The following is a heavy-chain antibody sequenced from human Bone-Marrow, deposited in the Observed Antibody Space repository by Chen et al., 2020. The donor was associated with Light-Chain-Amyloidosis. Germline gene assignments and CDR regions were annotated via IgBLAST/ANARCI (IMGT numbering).Heavy chain of an antibody. Sequence: QVQLQESGPGLVKPSQTLSLTCTVSGDSLFNDKYYWHWIRQPAGKGLEWIGRVYNSGSTRYNPSLKSRITISVNTAKNQFSLKLSSVTAADTAVYYCARDWGFRQPYDYWGQGTLVTVSS. CDR3: ARDWGFRQPYDY. V-gene: IGHV4-61*02. J-gene: IGHJ4*02. CDR1: GDSLFNDKYY. CDR2: VYNSGST. D-gene: IGHD3-16*01.